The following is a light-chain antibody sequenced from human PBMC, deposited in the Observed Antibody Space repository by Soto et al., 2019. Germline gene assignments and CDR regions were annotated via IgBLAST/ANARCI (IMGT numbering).Light chain of an antibody. J-gene: IGLJ3*02. V-gene: IGLV2-14*01. CDR3: SSYTSSSTWV. CDR2: EVS. CDR1: SSDVGGYNY. Sequence: ALTQPASVSGSPGQSITITCTGTSSDVGGYNYVSWYQQHPGKAPKLMIYEVSNRPSGVSNRFSGSKSGNTASLTISGLQAEDEADYYCSSYTSSSTWVFGGGTKVTVL.